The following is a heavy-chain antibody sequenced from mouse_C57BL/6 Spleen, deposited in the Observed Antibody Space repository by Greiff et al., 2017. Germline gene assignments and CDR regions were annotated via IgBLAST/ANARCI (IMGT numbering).Heavy chain of an antibody. CDR1: GYTFTSYW. D-gene: IGHD1-1*01. Sequence: QVQLQQPGAELVMPGASVKLSCKASGYTFTSYWMHWVKQRPGHGLEWIGEIDPYDSYPNYNQKFKGKSTLTVDKSSSTAYTQLSSLTSEDSAVYYCARLRGRDYYVDDWGQGTTLTVSS. V-gene: IGHV1-69*01. J-gene: IGHJ2*01. CDR3: ARLRGRDYYVDD. CDR2: IDPYDSYP.